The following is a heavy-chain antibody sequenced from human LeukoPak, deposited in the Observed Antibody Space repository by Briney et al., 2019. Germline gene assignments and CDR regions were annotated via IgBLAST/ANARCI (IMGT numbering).Heavy chain of an antibody. D-gene: IGHD4-23*01. CDR1: GGTFSSYA. Sequence: GASVKVSCKASGGTFSSYAISWVRQAPGQGLAWMGGIIPIFGTANYAQKFQGRVTITTDESTSTAYMELSSLRSEDTAVYYCARGDYGGNLDYWGQGTLVTVSS. J-gene: IGHJ4*02. CDR3: ARGDYGGNLDY. CDR2: IIPIFGTA. V-gene: IGHV1-69*05.